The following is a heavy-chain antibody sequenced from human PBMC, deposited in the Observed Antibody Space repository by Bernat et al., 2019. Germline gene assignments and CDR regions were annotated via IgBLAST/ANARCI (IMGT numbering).Heavy chain of an antibody. CDR3: AKDRDCSSTSCYSFQH. CDR1: GFTFSSYA. D-gene: IGHD2-2*02. J-gene: IGHJ1*01. Sequence: QVQLVESGGGVVQPGRSLRLSCAASGFTFSSYAMHWVRQAPGKGLEWVAVISYDGSNKYYADSVKGRFTISRDNSKNTLYLQMNSLRAEDTAVYYCAKDRDCSSTSCYSFQHWGQGTLVTVSS. CDR2: ISYDGSNK. V-gene: IGHV3-30-3*01.